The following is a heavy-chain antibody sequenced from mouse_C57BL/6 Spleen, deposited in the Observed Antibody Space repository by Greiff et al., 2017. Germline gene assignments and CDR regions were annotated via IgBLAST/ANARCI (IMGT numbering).Heavy chain of an antibody. D-gene: IGHD2-3*01. CDR3: ARIDGYYWYFDV. V-gene: IGHV5-12*01. CDR1: GFTFSDYY. J-gene: IGHJ1*03. Sequence: EVKLMESGGGLVQPGGSLKLSCAASGFTFSDYYMYWVRQTPEKRLEWVAYISNGGGSTYYPDTVKGRFTISRDNVKNTLDLQMSRLKSEDTAMYYCARIDGYYWYFDVWGKGTTVTVSA. CDR2: ISNGGGST.